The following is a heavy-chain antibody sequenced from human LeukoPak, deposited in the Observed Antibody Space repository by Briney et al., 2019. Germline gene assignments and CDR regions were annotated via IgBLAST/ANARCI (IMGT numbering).Heavy chain of an antibody. V-gene: IGHV3-74*01. D-gene: IGHD2-2*01. CDR1: GFTFSSYW. J-gene: IGHJ4*02. CDR3: ASGWYCSSTSCYAGFDY. CDR2: INSDGSST. Sequence: PRGSLRLSCAASGFTFSSYWMHWVRQAPGKGLVWVSRINSDGSSTSYADSVKGRFTISRDNAKNTLYLQMNSLRAEDTAVYYCASGWYCSSTSCYAGFDYWGQGTLVTVSS.